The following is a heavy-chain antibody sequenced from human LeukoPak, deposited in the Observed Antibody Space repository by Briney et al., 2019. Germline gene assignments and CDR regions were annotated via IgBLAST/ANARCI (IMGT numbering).Heavy chain of an antibody. J-gene: IGHJ4*02. CDR1: GFSFSSYA. CDR2: ISSNGGST. V-gene: IGHV3-64*01. D-gene: IGHD3-3*01. Sequence: GGSLRLSCAASGFSFSSYAMHWVRPAPGKGLEYVSAISSNGGSTYYANSVKGRFTISRDNSKNTLYLHMGSLRDEDMAVYYCARPHYPYYDFWSGYYPDYWGQGTLVTVS. CDR3: ARPHYPYYDFWSGYYPDY.